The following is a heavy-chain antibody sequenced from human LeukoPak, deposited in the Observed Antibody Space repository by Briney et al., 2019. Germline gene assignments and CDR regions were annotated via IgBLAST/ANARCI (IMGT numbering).Heavy chain of an antibody. CDR2: ISSSSSYI. D-gene: IGHD3-10*01. Sequence: GGSLRLSCAASGFTFSSYSMNWVRQAPGKGLEWVSSISSSSSYIYYADSVKGRFTISRDNSKNTLYLQMNSLRAEDTAVYYCARDGPYGSGSYSLGYWGQGTLVTVSS. CDR1: GFTFSSYS. CDR3: ARDGPYGSGSYSLGY. V-gene: IGHV3-21*04. J-gene: IGHJ4*02.